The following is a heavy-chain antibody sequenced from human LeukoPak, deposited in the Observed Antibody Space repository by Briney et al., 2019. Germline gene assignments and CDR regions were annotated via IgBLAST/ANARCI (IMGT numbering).Heavy chain of an antibody. CDR2: IYSGGTT. J-gene: IGHJ4*02. D-gene: IGHD6-13*01. V-gene: IGHV3-53*01. CDR3: ARGGYSSSWYHFDY. Sequence: GGSLRLSCAASGFTVSSNYMSWVRQAPGKGLEWVSVIYSGGTTNYADSVKGRFTISRDTSKNTLFLQMNSLRAEDTAVYYCARGGYSSSWYHFDYWGPGTLVTVSS. CDR1: GFTVSSNY.